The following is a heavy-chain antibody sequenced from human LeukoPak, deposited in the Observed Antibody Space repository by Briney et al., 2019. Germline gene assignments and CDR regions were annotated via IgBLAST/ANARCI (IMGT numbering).Heavy chain of an antibody. J-gene: IGHJ3*02. Sequence: GGSLRLSCAAPGFTFSSYWMHWVRQAPGKGLVWVSRINSDGSSTSYADSVKGRFTISRDNAKNTLYLQMNSLRAEDTAVYYCARDRYDYVWGSYRYDAFDIWGQGTMVTVSS. V-gene: IGHV3-74*01. CDR3: ARDRYDYVWGSYRYDAFDI. CDR1: GFTFSSYW. D-gene: IGHD3-16*02. CDR2: INSDGSST.